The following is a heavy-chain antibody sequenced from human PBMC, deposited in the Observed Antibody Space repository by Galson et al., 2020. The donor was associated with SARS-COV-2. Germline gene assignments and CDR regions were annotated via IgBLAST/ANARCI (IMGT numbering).Heavy chain of an antibody. CDR2: FDPEDGET. CDR1: GYTLTELS. CDR3: ATAPAVVVPAAISRDNWFDP. D-gene: IGHD2-2*01. V-gene: IGHV1-24*01. Sequence: ASVKVSCKVSGYTLTELSMHWVRQAPGKGLEWMGGFDPEDGETIYAQKFQGRVTMTEDTSTDTAYMELSSLRSEDTAVYYCATAPAVVVPAAISRDNWFDPRGQGTLVTVSS. J-gene: IGHJ5*02.